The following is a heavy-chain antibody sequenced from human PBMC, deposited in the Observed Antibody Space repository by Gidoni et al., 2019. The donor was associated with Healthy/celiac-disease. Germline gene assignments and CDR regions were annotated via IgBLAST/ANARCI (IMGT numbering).Heavy chain of an antibody. Sequence: QVQLVESGGGVVQPGRSLRLSCAASGFTFSSYAMHWVRQAPGKGLEWVAVISYDGSNKYYADSVKGRFTISRDNSKNTLYLQMNSLRAEDTAVYYCARVDVGTVADFDYWGQGTLVTVSS. J-gene: IGHJ4*02. CDR1: GFTFSSYA. D-gene: IGHD6-19*01. CDR2: ISYDGSNK. V-gene: IGHV3-30-3*01. CDR3: ARVDVGTVADFDY.